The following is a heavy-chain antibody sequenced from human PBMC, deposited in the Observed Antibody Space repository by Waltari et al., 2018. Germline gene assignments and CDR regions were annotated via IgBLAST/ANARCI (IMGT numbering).Heavy chain of an antibody. V-gene: IGHV3-7*01. CDR3: ARDGELSGAIPFDY. J-gene: IGHJ4*02. Sequence: EVRLMESGGGLVQPGGSLRLSCAASGFTFTTYWMSWVRQAPGKGLEWVANIKGDGSGKHYVDSARCRFTISRDNARNSLYLQMDSLRDEDTAVYYCARDGELSGAIPFDYWGQGTLVTVSS. D-gene: IGHD1-26*01. CDR2: IKGDGSGK. CDR1: GFTFTTYW.